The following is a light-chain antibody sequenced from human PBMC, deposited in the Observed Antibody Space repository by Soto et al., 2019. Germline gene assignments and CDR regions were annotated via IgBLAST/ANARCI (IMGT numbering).Light chain of an antibody. J-gene: IGKJ2*01. CDR1: QSVSSSY. V-gene: IGKV3-20*01. CDR3: QQYRSSPPYT. Sequence: EIVLTQSPGTLSLSPGERATLSCRASQSVSSSYLAWYQQKPGQAPRLLIYGALNRATGIPDRFSASGSGTDFTLTISRLEPEDFAMYYCQQYRSSPPYTFGQGTKLEIK. CDR2: GAL.